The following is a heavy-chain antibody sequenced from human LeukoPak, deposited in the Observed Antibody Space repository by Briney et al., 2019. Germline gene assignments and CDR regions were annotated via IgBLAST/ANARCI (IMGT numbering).Heavy chain of an antibody. CDR1: GFTFSSYS. D-gene: IGHD3-10*01. J-gene: IGHJ6*02. Sequence: GGSLRLSCAASGFTFSSYSMNWVRQAPGKGLEWVSSISSSSSYIYYADSVKGRFTISRDNAKNSLYLQMNSLRAEDTAVYYRASLGELYYYYYYGMDVWGQGTTVTAPS. CDR3: ASLGELYYYYYYGMDV. CDR2: ISSSSSYI. V-gene: IGHV3-21*01.